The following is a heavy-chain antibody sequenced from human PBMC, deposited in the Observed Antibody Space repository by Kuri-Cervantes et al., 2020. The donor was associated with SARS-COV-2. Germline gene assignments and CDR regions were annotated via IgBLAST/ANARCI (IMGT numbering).Heavy chain of an antibody. J-gene: IGHJ6*04. CDR3: ARHATGYSSSSYLGYYAMDV. CDR2: IYYGGST. CDR1: GGSISSTSSY. D-gene: IGHD6-13*01. Sequence: SETLSLTCTVSGGSISSTSSYWGWIRQPPGKGLECIGTIYYGGSTYYNPSLKSRITISVDTSKNQFSLRLISVTAADTAVYYCARHATGYSSSSYLGYYAMDVWGKGTTVTVSS. V-gene: IGHV4-39*01.